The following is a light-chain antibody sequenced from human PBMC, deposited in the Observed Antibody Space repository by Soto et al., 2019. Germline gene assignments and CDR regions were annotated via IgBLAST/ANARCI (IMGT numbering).Light chain of an antibody. Sequence: DIQMTQSPSSLSASVGDRVTMTCRASQIISTYLNWYQQRAGLAPRLLIYAASSLQNGVPPRFSGSGSGTDFTLTISSLQPEDFATYFCQQTYSAPPTFGQGTKVDIK. CDR3: QQTYSAPPT. V-gene: IGKV1-39*01. CDR1: QIISTY. CDR2: AAS. J-gene: IGKJ1*01.